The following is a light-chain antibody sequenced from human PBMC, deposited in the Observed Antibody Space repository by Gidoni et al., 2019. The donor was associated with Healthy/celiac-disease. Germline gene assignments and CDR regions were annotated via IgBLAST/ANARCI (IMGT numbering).Light chain of an antibody. V-gene: IGKV1-39*01. CDR2: AAS. J-gene: IGKJ5*01. Sequence: IQMTPSPSSLSASVGDRVTITCRASQSISSYLNWYQQKPGKAPKLLIYAASSLQSGVPSRFSGSGSGTDFTLTISSLQPEDFATYYCQQSYSTPSITFXXXTRLEIK. CDR3: QQSYSTPSIT. CDR1: QSISSY.